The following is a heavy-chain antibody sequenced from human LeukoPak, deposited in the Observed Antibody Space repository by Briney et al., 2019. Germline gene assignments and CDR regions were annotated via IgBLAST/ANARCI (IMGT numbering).Heavy chain of an antibody. CDR2: IYYSGST. V-gene: IGHV4-59*01. CDR3: ARAVNRWFDP. Sequence: PSETLSLTCTVPGGSISSYYWSWIRQPPGKGLEWIGYIYYSGSTNYNPSLKSRVTISVDTSKNQFSLKLSSVTAADTAVYYCARAVNRWFDPWGQGTLVTVSS. J-gene: IGHJ5*02. CDR1: GGSISSYY.